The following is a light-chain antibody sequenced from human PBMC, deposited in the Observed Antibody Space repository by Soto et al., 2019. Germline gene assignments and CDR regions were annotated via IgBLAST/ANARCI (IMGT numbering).Light chain of an antibody. Sequence: EIVMTQSPDTLSVSPGERATLSCRASQSVSSNLAWYQQKPGQAPRLLISGVSTRATGIPVRFSGSGSGTEFTLTISSLQSEDFAVYYCQQYNTWPKTFGQGTKVEIK. CDR1: QSVSSN. V-gene: IGKV3-15*01. CDR2: GVS. CDR3: QQYNTWPKT. J-gene: IGKJ1*01.